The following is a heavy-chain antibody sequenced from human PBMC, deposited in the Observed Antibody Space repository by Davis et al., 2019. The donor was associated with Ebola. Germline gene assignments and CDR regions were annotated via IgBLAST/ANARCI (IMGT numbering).Heavy chain of an antibody. J-gene: IGHJ4*02. CDR3: ARDHNWAFDS. V-gene: IGHV3-23*01. CDR2: ISGSDSGSAGNT. CDR1: GFTFSRYD. Sequence: PGGSLRLSCAASGFTFSRYDMRWVRQAPGKGLEWVSGISGSDSGSAGNTYYADSVKGRFTISRDNARNSLYLQMNSLRDEDTALYHCARDHNWAFDSWGQGSLVTVSS. D-gene: IGHD1-1*01.